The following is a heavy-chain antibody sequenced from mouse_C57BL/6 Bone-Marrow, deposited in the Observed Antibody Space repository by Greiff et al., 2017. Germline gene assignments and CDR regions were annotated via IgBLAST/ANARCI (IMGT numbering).Heavy chain of an antibody. V-gene: IGHV1-19*01. CDR3: ARWRGIGDY. CDR2: INPYNGGT. CDR1: GYTFTDYY. J-gene: IGHJ2*01. Sequence: VQLKQSGPVLVKPGASVKMSCKASGYTFTDYYMNWVKQSHGKSLEWIGVINPYNGGTSYNQKFKGKATLTVDKSSSTAYMELNSLTSEDSAVYYCARWRGIGDYWGQGTTLTVSS.